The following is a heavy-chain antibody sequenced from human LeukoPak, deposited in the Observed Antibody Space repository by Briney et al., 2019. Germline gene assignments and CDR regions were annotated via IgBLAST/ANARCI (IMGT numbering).Heavy chain of an antibody. J-gene: IGHJ4*02. CDR3: ANLVRSSSRDY. V-gene: IGHV3-23*01. Sequence: GGSLRLSCTASGFTFSNFAMSWVRQAPGKGMDWVSAISPTSSTTFYADSVKGRFTISRDNSKNTVYLQMNSLRAEDTAVYYCANLVRSSSRDYWGQGTLVIVSS. CDR2: ISPTSSTT. CDR1: GFTFSNFA. D-gene: IGHD6-6*01.